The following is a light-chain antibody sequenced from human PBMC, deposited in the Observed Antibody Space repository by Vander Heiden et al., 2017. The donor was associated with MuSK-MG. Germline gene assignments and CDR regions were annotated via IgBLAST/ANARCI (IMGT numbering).Light chain of an antibody. CDR2: DAS. CDR3: QQRSTWPA. Sequence: EIVLPLSPGPLSLSPGERATLSCRASQSVSSYVAWYQQKPDQPPRLLIHDASSRATDIPARFSGSGSGTDFTLTISSLEPEDSAVYCCQQRSTWPAFGPGTKVDIQ. CDR1: QSVSSY. V-gene: IGKV3-11*01. J-gene: IGKJ3*01.